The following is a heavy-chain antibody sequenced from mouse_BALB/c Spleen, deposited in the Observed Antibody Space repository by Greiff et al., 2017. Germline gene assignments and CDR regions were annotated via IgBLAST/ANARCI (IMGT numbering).Heavy chain of an antibody. V-gene: IGHV2-2*02. D-gene: IGHD1-2*01. CDR1: GFSLTSYG. CDR3: ARPFTTATAWFAY. Sequence: VQLQQSGPGLVQPSQSLSITCTVSGFSLTSYGVHWVRQSPGKGLEWLGVIWSGGSTDYNAAFISRLSISKDNSKSQVFFKMNSLQANDTAIYYCARPFTTATAWFAYWGQGTLVTVSA. CDR2: IWSGGST. J-gene: IGHJ3*01.